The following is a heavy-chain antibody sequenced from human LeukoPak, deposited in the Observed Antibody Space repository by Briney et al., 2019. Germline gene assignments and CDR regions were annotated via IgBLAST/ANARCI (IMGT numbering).Heavy chain of an antibody. D-gene: IGHD1-1*01. CDR2: IHRSARA. CDR3: ARGGNGSRNWFDP. V-gene: IGHV4-34*01. Sequence: SETLSLTCAVYGGSFCGYYWSCVRRPPGGGVEWIGNIHRSARANYTPSLKSRVTISVDTSKTPSSLKLSSVTAADTAVYYCARGGNGSRNWFDPWGQGTLVTVSS. CDR1: GGSFCGYY. J-gene: IGHJ5*02.